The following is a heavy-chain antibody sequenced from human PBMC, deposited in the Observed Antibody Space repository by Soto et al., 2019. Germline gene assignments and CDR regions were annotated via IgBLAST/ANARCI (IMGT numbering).Heavy chain of an antibody. V-gene: IGHV1-69*13. CDR2: IIPIFGTA. CDR3: ARLVRLVGEVWFDT. Sequence: SVKVSCKASGGTFSSYAISWVRQAPGQGLEWMGGIIPIFGTANYAQKFQGRVTITADESTSTAYMELSSLRSEDTEVYYCARLVRLVGEVWFDTWGQGTLVTVSS. D-gene: IGHD3-3*01. CDR1: GGTFSSYA. J-gene: IGHJ5*02.